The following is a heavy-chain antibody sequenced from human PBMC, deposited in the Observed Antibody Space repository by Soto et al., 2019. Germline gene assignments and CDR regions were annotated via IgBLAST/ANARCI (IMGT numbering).Heavy chain of an antibody. Sequence: QVQLVESGGGVVQPGRSLRLSCAASGFTFSSYGMHWVRQAPGKGLEWVATISYDGSSRYYADSVKGRFTISRDNSKNTVNLQMISLRAEDTAVYYCAKDHVDYGDNGVDFDYWGQGTLVTVSS. J-gene: IGHJ4*02. D-gene: IGHD4-17*01. CDR2: ISYDGSSR. CDR3: AKDHVDYGDNGVDFDY. CDR1: GFTFSSYG. V-gene: IGHV3-30*18.